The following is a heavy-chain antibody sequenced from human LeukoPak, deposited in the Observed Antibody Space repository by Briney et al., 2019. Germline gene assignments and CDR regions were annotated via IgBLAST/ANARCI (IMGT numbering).Heavy chain of an antibody. J-gene: IGHJ4*02. Sequence: GGSLRLSCPASGFTFSSYGMSSVRQAPGKGLEWVSAISGSGGSTYYADSVKGRFTISRDNSKNTLYLQMNSLRAEDTAVYYCARGIVPAAPVYFDYWGQGTLVTVSS. CDR1: GFTFSSYG. D-gene: IGHD2-2*01. CDR3: ARGIVPAAPVYFDY. CDR2: ISGSGGST. V-gene: IGHV3-23*01.